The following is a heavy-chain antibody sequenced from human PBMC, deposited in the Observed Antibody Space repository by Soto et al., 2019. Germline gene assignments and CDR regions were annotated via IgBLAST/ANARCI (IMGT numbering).Heavy chain of an antibody. Sequence: ASVKVSCKASGYTFTSYGISCVRQAPGQGLEWMGWISAYNGNTNYAQKLQGRVTMTTDTSTSTAYMELRSLRSDDTAVYYCARSIYYYDSSGYHYWGQGTLVTVSS. D-gene: IGHD3-22*01. V-gene: IGHV1-18*01. CDR1: GYTFTSYG. CDR2: ISAYNGNT. J-gene: IGHJ4*02. CDR3: ARSIYYYDSSGYHY.